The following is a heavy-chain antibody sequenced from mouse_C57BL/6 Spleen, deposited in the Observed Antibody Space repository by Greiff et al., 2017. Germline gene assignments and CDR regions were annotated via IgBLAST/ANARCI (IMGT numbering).Heavy chain of an antibody. CDR1: GYAFTSYW. D-gene: IGHD5-1*01. CDR2: IHPRDGDT. J-gene: IGHJ1*03. V-gene: IGHV1-82*01. Sequence: QVQLQQSGPELVKPGASVKISCKASGYAFTSYWMHWVKQRPGKGLEWIGRIHPRDGDTNYNRKFKGKATLTADKSSSTADMQLRSLTSEDSAVCFCERKRTNWDFDDWGKGTMVTVSA. CDR3: ERKRTNWDFDD.